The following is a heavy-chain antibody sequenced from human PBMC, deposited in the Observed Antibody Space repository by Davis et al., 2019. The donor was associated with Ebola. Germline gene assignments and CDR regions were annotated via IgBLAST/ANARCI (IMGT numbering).Heavy chain of an antibody. CDR1: GFTFSNYA. CDR2: ISDDGSNK. CDR3: ARDNSPAATPIFLGFDH. D-gene: IGHD2-15*01. J-gene: IGHJ4*02. V-gene: IGHV3-30-3*01. Sequence: GESLKISCAASGFTFSNYAMHWVRQAPGKGLEWVAIISDDGSNKYYADSVKGRFTVSRDTSNNTLYLQVNSLRAEDTAVYYCARDNSPAATPIFLGFDHWGQGTLVTVSS.